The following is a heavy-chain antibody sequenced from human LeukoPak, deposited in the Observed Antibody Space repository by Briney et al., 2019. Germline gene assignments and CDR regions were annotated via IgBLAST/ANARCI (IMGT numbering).Heavy chain of an antibody. CDR1: GYTFTGYY. J-gene: IGHJ4*02. CDR2: INPNSGGT. Sequence: GASVKVSCKASGYTFTGYYMHWVRQAPGQGLEWMGWINPNSGGTNYAQKFQGRVTMTRDTSISTAYMELSRLRSDDTAVYYCARGPLWFGEFIGVYSDYWGQGTLVTVSS. CDR3: ARGPLWFGEFIGVYSDY. D-gene: IGHD3-10*01. V-gene: IGHV1-2*02.